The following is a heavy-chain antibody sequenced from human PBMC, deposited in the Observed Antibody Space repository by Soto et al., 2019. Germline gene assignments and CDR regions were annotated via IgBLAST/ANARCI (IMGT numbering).Heavy chain of an antibody. Sequence: QVQLVEAGGGVVQPGRSLRLSCAASGFTFSSYDIQWVRQAPGKGLEWVAVISYDGSNKYYADSMKGRFTISRDNSKNTLYLQMNSLRAEDTAVYYCAKGPMLYVSYYYGMDVWGQGTTVTVSS. CDR2: ISYDGSNK. CDR3: AKGPMLYVSYYYGMDV. V-gene: IGHV3-30*18. J-gene: IGHJ6*02. D-gene: IGHD2-8*01. CDR1: GFTFSSYD.